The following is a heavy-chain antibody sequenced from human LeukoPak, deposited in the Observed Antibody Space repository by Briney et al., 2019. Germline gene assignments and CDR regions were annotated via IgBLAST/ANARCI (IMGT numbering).Heavy chain of an antibody. J-gene: IGHJ4*02. Sequence: GGSLRLSCAASGFTFSSYAMSWVRQAPGKGLEWVSAISGSGGSTYYADSVKGRFTISRDNSKNTLYLQMNSLRAEDTAVYYCARKPHSYSDYEVDYWGQGTLVTVSS. D-gene: IGHD4-11*01. CDR3: ARKPHSYSDYEVDY. CDR2: ISGSGGST. CDR1: GFTFSSYA. V-gene: IGHV3-23*01.